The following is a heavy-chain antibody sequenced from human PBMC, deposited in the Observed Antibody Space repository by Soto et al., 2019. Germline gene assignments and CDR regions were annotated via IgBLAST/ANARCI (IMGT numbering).Heavy chain of an antibody. Sequence: QITLKESGPTLVKPTQTLTRTCTFSGFSLPAEGVGVGWIRQPPGKALEWLALIYWDDDQRYSPSLKTRLTITKDTSKNQVVITMTKMDPVDTGTYYCAHAYGGTSWPNDAFDVWGQGTVVTVSS. CDR2: IYWDDDQ. CDR3: AHAYGGTSWPNDAFDV. D-gene: IGHD2-21*01. CDR1: GFSLPAEGVG. J-gene: IGHJ3*01. V-gene: IGHV2-5*02.